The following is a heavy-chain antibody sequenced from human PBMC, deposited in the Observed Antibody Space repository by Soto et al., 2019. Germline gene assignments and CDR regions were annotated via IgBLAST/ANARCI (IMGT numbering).Heavy chain of an antibody. CDR1: GGTFSSSG. V-gene: IGHV1-69*11. CDR3: ARWPQPRYTADPYAVDV. CDR2: IVPSLDTT. D-gene: IGHD3-16*02. J-gene: IGHJ6*02. Sequence: QVHLVQSGTEVKKPGSSVKVSCKASGGTFSSSGFIWVRQAPGQGLEWMGMIVPSLDTTNYAQKFQARVTITADEVTSTAYMELRSLRSEDTAVYYCARWPQPRYTADPYAVDVWGQGTRVIVSS.